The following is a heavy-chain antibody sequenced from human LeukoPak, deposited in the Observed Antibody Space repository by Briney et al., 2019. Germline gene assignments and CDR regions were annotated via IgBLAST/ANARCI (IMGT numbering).Heavy chain of an antibody. Sequence: GGSLRLSCAASGFPFSTFAMNWVRQAPGKGLEWVSSISSTGSSKYYADSVKGRFTISRDNAKNSLYLQMNSLRVEDTAVFYCASGSPADDYWGQGTLVTVSS. CDR3: ASGSPADDY. CDR2: ISSTGSSK. D-gene: IGHD1-26*01. CDR1: GFPFSTFA. J-gene: IGHJ4*02. V-gene: IGHV3-21*01.